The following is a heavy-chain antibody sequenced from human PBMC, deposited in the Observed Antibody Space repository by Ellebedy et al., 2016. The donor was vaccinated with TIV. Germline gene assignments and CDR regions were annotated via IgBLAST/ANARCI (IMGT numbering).Heavy chain of an antibody. CDR2: ISFDGKNK. CDR3: ARDRATTLDS. CDR1: GFNFSDHY. J-gene: IGHJ4*02. Sequence: GESLKISCVASGFNFSDHYMTWIRKAPGKGLEWVALISFDGKNKYYADSVSGRFTVSRDNSQNTLSLQMDSLRGDDTALYYCARDRATTLDSWGQGTQVTVSS. D-gene: IGHD1-1*01. V-gene: IGHV3-30*04.